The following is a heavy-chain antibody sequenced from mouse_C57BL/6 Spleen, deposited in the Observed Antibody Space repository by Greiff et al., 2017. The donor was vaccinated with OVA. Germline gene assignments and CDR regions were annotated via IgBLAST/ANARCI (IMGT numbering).Heavy chain of an antibody. CDR3: ARKDLELYAMDY. V-gene: IGHV1-82*01. CDR2: IYPGDGDT. Sequence: QVHVKQSGPELVKPGASVKISCKASGYAFSSSWMNWVKQRPGKGLEWIGRIYPGDGDTNYNGKFKGKATLTADKSSSTAYMQLSSLTSEDSAVYFCARKDLELYAMDYWGQGTSVTVSS. CDR1: GYAFSSSW. J-gene: IGHJ4*01.